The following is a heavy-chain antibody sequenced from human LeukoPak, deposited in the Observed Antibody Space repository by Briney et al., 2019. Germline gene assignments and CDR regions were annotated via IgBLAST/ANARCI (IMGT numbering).Heavy chain of an antibody. V-gene: IGHV3-11*01. CDR2: ISSSGSTI. CDR3: ARDSGRHLWDAFDI. J-gene: IGHJ3*02. Sequence: PGGSLRLSCAASGFTFSDYYMSWIRQAPGKGLEWVSYISSSGSTIYYADSVKGRFTISRDNAKNSLYLQMNSLRAEDTAVYYCARDSGRHLWDAFDIWGQGTMVTVSS. D-gene: IGHD5-12*01. CDR1: GFTFSDYY.